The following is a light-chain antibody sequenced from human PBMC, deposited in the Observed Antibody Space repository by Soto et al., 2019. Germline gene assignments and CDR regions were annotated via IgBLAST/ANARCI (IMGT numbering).Light chain of an antibody. CDR1: QSILYNSNNKNY. CDR2: WAS. V-gene: IGKV4-1*01. CDR3: QHYFTPPLT. Sequence: DIVMTQSPDSLAVSLGERATINCKSSQSILYNSNNKNYLAWYQQKPGQPPKLLIYWASTRESGVPDRFSGSGSGTDFTLTISSLQAEDVAVYYCQHYFTPPLTFGGGTKVDI. J-gene: IGKJ4*01.